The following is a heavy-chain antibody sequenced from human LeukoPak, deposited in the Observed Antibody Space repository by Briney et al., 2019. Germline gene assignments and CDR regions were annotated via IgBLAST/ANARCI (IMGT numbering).Heavy chain of an antibody. V-gene: IGHV1-69*04. Sequence: SVKVSCKASGGTFSSYTIGWVRQAPGQGLEWMGRIIPILGIANYAQKFQGRVTITADKSTSTAYMELSSLRSEDTAVYYCARDISSSPLAGNWGQGTLVTVSS. CDR3: ARDISSSPLAGN. D-gene: IGHD6-6*01. CDR1: GGTFSSYT. CDR2: IIPILGIA. J-gene: IGHJ4*02.